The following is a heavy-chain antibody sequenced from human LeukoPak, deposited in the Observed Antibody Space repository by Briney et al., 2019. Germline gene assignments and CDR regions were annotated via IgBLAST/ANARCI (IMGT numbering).Heavy chain of an antibody. J-gene: IGHJ6*03. CDR3: ARVRTVAGTAYYYYMDV. Sequence: GGSLRLSCAASGFTFSSYAMSWVRQAPGKGLEWVSAISGSGGSTYYADSVKGRFTISRDNAKNSLYLQMNSLRAEDTAVYYCARVRTVAGTAYYYYMDVWGKGTTVTVSS. D-gene: IGHD6-19*01. CDR2: ISGSGGST. V-gene: IGHV3-23*01. CDR1: GFTFSSYA.